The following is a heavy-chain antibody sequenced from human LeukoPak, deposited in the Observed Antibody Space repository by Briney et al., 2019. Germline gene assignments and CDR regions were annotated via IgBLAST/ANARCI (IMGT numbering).Heavy chain of an antibody. J-gene: IGHJ3*02. D-gene: IGHD4-17*01. CDR2: ISYIGST. Sequence: PSETLSLTCTVSGGSFSSHYWSWIRQPPGKGLEWIGYISYIGSTNYNPSLKSRVTISVDTSKNQFSLKLSSVTAAGTAVYYWARDPAGVTKGLDIWGQGTMVTVSS. CDR3: ARDPAGVTKGLDI. V-gene: IGHV4-59*11. CDR1: GGSFSSHY.